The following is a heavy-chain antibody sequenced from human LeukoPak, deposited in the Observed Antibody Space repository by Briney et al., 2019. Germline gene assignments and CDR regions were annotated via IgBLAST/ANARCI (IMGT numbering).Heavy chain of an antibody. V-gene: IGHV4-59*02. D-gene: IGHD7-27*01. J-gene: IGHJ4*02. CDR2: LYYTGST. CDR3: ATRKLGNDY. Sequence: SETLSLTCPVSGGSVSYYYWSWIRPSPGKGLEWIGYLYYTGSTSYNPSLKSRVTISADTSKNQFSLKLNSVTAADTAVYYCATRKLGNDYWGQGTLVTVSS. CDR1: GGSVSYYY.